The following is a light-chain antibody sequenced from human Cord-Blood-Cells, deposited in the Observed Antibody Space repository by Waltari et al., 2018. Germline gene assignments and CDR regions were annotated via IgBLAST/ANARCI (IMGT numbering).Light chain of an antibody. J-gene: IGLJ2*01. CDR2: EVS. CDR3: CSYAGSSTYVV. V-gene: IGLV2-23*02. CDR1: SSDVGSYNL. Sequence: QSALTQPASVSGSPGQSLTISCTGTSSDVGSYNLVSWYQQHPGKAPKLMIYEVSKRRSGVSNRFSGSKSGNTGSLTISGLQAEDEADYYCCSYAGSSTYVVFGGGTKLTVL.